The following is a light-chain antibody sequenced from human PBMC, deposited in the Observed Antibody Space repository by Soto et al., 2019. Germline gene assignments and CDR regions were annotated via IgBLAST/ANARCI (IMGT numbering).Light chain of an antibody. CDR2: GIS. V-gene: IGKV3-20*01. Sequence: ENVLTQSPGTLSLSPGERATLSCSTSQSVTNSFFAWYQQKPGQAPRLLIYGISNRATGIPDRFSGSGSGTDFTLTISRLEPEDFVVYYCQQYSTLPHTFGQGTKLEVK. CDR3: QQYSTLPHT. J-gene: IGKJ2*01. CDR1: QSVTNSF.